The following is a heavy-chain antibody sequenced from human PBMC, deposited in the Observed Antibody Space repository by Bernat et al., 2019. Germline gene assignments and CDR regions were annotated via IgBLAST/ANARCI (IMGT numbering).Heavy chain of an antibody. CDR1: GFTVSSYY. J-gene: IGHJ4*02. CDR3: ARDPYSTGYFDF. D-gene: IGHD6-19*01. V-gene: IGHV3-53*02. Sequence: EVQLVETGGGLIQPGGSLRLSCAASGFTVSSYYMNWVRQAPGKGLEWVSIILGGGSTFYTDSVKRRFTISRDSSRNTLYLQMNSLRAEDTAVYYCARDPYSTGYFDFWGQGILVTVSS. CDR2: ILGGGST.